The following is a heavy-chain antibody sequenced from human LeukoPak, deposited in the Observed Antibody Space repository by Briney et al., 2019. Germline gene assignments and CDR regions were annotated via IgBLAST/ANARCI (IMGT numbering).Heavy chain of an antibody. CDR1: GYTFTSYA. V-gene: IGHV1-69*13. CDR3: ASTEYTKDTAMVLFDY. D-gene: IGHD5-18*01. CDR2: IIPIFGTA. J-gene: IGHJ4*02. Sequence: ASVKVSCKASGYTFTSYAMNWVRQAPGQGLEWMGGIIPIFGTANYAQKFQGRVTITADESTSTAYMEPSSLRSEDTAVYYCASTEYTKDTAMVLFDYWGREPRSPSPQ.